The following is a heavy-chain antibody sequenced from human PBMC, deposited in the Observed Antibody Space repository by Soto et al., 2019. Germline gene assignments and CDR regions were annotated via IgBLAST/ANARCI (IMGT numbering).Heavy chain of an antibody. J-gene: IGHJ4*02. D-gene: IGHD3-3*01. V-gene: IGHV3-48*01. CDR2: ISSSSFTI. Sequence: GGSLRLSCAASGFRFSDYSMNWVRQAPGRGLEWVSYISSSSFTIHYADSVEGRFAISRDNAKNSLYLQMNSLRVEDTTGYYWAKDYGDYWSGHFDYWGQGAMVTVSS. CDR3: AKDYGDYWSGHFDY. CDR1: GFRFSDYS.